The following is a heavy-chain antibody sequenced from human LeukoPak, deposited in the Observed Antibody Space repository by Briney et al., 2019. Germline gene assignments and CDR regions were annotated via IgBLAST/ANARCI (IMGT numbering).Heavy chain of an antibody. Sequence: SQTLSLTCAISGDTVSSTRAAWNWIRLSPSRGLEWLGRTYYRSKWYNDYAVSVESRITIKPDTSKNQFSLQLNSVTAADTAVYYCARRSSSWYRYFDYWGQGTLVTVSS. V-gene: IGHV6-1*01. CDR2: TYYRSKWYN. J-gene: IGHJ4*02. D-gene: IGHD6-13*01. CDR1: GDTVSSTRAA. CDR3: ARRSSSWYRYFDY.